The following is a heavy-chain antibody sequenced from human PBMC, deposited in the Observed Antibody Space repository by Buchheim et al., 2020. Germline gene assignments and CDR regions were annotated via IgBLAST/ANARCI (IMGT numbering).Heavy chain of an antibody. CDR2: INPNSGGT. CDR3: ARDQGLHYGDHSDWFDP. V-gene: IGHV1-2*02. Sequence: QVQLVQSGAEVKKPGASVKVSCKASGYTFTGYFMHWVRQAPGQGLEWMGWINPNSGGTNYAQKFQGRVTMTRDTSISTAYMELSRLRSDDTAVYYCARDQGLHYGDHSDWFDPWGQGTL. CDR1: GYTFTGYF. J-gene: IGHJ5*02. D-gene: IGHD4-17*01.